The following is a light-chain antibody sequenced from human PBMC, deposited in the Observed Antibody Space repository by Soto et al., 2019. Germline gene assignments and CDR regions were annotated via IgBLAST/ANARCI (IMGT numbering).Light chain of an antibody. J-gene: IGKJ1*01. Sequence: TELTPSQASLSVSPADRSTLCCRASRGVSSHLAWYQQKAGQAPRLLIYGASTRATDIPARFSGSGSGTEFTLTISSLQSEDFAIYYCQQYNDWPPTWTFGQGTKVDIK. CDR3: QQYNDWPPTWT. CDR2: GAS. CDR1: RGVSSH. V-gene: IGKV3-15*01.